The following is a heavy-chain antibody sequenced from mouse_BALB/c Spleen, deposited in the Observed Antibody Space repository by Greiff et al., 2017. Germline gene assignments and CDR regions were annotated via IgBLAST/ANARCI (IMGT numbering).Heavy chain of an antibody. V-gene: IGHV5-6-4*01. CDR3: TREATMISHGAMDY. CDR1: GFTFSSYT. Sequence: DVKLVESGGGLVKPGGSLKLSCAASGFTFSSYTMSWVRQTPEKRLEWVATISSGGSYTYYPDSVKGRFTISRDNAKNTLYLQMSSLKSEDTAMYYCTREATMISHGAMDYWGQGTSVTVSS. CDR2: ISSGGSYT. J-gene: IGHJ4*01. D-gene: IGHD2-4*01.